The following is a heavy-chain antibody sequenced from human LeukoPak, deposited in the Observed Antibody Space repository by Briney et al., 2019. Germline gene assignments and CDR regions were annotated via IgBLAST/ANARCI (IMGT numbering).Heavy chain of an antibody. CDR1: GFTFSSYA. V-gene: IGHV3-30-3*01. D-gene: IGHD6-13*01. CDR2: ISYDGSNK. CDR3: ATPYSSSWSIFDY. Sequence: GGSLRLSCAASGFTFSSYAMHWVRQAPGKGLEWVAVISYDGSNKYYADSVKGRFTISRDNSKNTLYLQMNSLRAEDTAVYYCATPYSSSWSIFDYWGQGTLVTVSS. J-gene: IGHJ4*02.